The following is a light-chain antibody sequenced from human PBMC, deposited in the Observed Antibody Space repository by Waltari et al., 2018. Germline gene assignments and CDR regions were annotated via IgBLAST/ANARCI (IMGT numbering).Light chain of an antibody. Sequence: QSALTQPASMSASPGQSITISCTATNNDVGTSDLVSWYPQHPGRAPKLLIFQGTKRPSEVSGRFSGSKSADTASLTISGLQPEDEADYYCCSYAGTWLFGGGTKVTVL. V-gene: IGLV2-23*01. J-gene: IGLJ3*02. CDR1: NNDVGTSDL. CDR3: CSYAGTWL. CDR2: QGT.